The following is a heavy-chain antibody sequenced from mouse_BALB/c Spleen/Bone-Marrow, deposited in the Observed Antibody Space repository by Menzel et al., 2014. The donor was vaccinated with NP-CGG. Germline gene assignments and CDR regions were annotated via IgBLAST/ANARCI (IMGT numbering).Heavy chain of an antibody. D-gene: IGHD2-4*01. J-gene: IGHJ4*01. CDR3: TRKGSLITHYYAMDY. V-gene: IGHV5-17*02. Sequence: EVKLVESGGGLVQPGGSRKLSCAASGFTFSSFGMHWVRQAPEKGLEWVAYISSGSSTIYYADTVKGRFTISRDNPNNTLFLQMTSLMSYDTSMYYSTRKGSLITHYYAMDYWGQRTSVTFSS. CDR1: GFTFSSFG. CDR2: ISSGSSTI.